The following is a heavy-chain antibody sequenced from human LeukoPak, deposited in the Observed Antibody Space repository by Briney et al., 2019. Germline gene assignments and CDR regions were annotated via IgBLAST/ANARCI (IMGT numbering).Heavy chain of an antibody. J-gene: IGHJ4*02. CDR1: GFTFFSYA. V-gene: IGHV3-30-3*01. Sequence: PGGSLRLSCSASGFTFFSYAMHWVRQAPGKGLEWVAVISYDGNNKYYADSVKGRFTISRDNSKNTLYLQMSSLRAEDTALYYCARIFGYQLLSPVDSWGQGTLVIVSS. CDR2: ISYDGNNK. CDR3: ARIFGYQLLSPVDS. D-gene: IGHD2-2*01.